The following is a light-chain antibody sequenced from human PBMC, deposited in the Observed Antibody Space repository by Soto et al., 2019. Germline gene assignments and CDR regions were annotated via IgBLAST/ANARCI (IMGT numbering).Light chain of an antibody. CDR1: QSVSSIY. CDR2: DAS. J-gene: IGKJ1*01. CDR3: QQRSNWPPTWT. Sequence: IVLTQSPGTLSLSPGERATLSCRASQSVSSIYLAWYQQKPGQAPRLLIYDASNRATGIPARFSGSGSGTDFTLTISSLEPEDFAVYYCQQRSNWPPTWTFGQGTKVDIK. V-gene: IGKV3-11*01.